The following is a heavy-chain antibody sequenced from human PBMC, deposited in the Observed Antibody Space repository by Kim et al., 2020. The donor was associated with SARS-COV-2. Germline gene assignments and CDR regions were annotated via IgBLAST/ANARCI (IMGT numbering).Heavy chain of an antibody. D-gene: IGHD3-10*01. CDR1: GGSFSGYY. CDR3: ARGSVVRGVIISTSYYYHG. Sequence: SETLSLTCAVYGGSFSGYYWSWIRQPPGKGLEWIGEITHSGSTNYNPSLKSRVTISVDTSKNQFSLKLSSVTAADTAVYYCARGSVVRGVIISTSYYYHG. V-gene: IGHV4-34*01. CDR2: ITHSGST. J-gene: IGHJ6*01.